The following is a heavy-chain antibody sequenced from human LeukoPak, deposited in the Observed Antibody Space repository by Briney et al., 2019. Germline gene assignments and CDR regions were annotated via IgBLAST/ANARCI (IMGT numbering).Heavy chain of an antibody. Sequence: GGSLRLSCAASGLTFTNYWMTWVRQAPGKGLEWVATIKQAGSEKYYVDSVKGRFTISRDNAKNSLYLQMNSLRAEDTAVYYCARVSCSSTSCYFYYYYGMDVWGQGTTVTVSS. D-gene: IGHD2-2*01. J-gene: IGHJ6*02. CDR3: ARVSCSSTSCYFYYYYGMDV. CDR2: IKQAGSEK. CDR1: GLTFTNYW. V-gene: IGHV3-7*02.